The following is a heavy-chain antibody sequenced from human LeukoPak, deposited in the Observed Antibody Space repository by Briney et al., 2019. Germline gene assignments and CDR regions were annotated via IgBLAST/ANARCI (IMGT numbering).Heavy chain of an antibody. CDR3: APAPYSSSWHFDY. CDR2: ISGSGGST. J-gene: IGHJ4*02. CDR1: GFTFSSYA. V-gene: IGHV3-23*01. Sequence: GVTLRLPYAASGFTFSSYAMSWVPQAPGKGLEGVSAISGSGGSTYYADSVKGRFTISRDNSKNTLYLQMNSLRAEDTAVYYCAPAPYSSSWHFDYWGQGTLVTVSS. D-gene: IGHD6-13*01.